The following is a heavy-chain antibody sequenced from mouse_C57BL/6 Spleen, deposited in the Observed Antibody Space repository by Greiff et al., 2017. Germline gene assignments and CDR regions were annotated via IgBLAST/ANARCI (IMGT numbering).Heavy chain of an antibody. CDR2: IDPNSGGT. CDR1: GYTFTSYW. CDR3: AENGGGSSNYAMDY. Sequence: VQLKQPGAELVKPGASVKLSCKASGYTFTSYWMHWVKQRPGRGLEWIGRIDPNSGGTKYNEKFKSKATLTVDKPSSTAYMQLSSLTSEDSAVYYCAENGGGSSNYAMDYWGQGTSVTVSS. V-gene: IGHV1-72*01. D-gene: IGHD1-1*01. J-gene: IGHJ4*01.